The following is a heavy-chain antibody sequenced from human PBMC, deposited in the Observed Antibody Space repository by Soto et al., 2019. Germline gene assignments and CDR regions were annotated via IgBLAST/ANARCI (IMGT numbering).Heavy chain of an antibody. D-gene: IGHD6-19*01. J-gene: IGHJ5*02. CDR1: GGSFSGYY. V-gene: IGHV4-34*01. Sequence: SETLSLTCAVYGGSFSGYYWSWIRQPPGKGLEWIGEINHSGSTNYNPSLKSRVTISVDTSKNQFSLKLSSVTAADTAVYYCARGLRCFYPPGVAANWFDPWGQGTLVTVSS. CDR3: ARGLRCFYPPGVAANWFDP. CDR2: INHSGST.